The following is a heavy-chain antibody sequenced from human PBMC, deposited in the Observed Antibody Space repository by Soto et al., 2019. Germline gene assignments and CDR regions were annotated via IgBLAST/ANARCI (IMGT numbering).Heavy chain of an antibody. D-gene: IGHD3-10*01. CDR3: AREARGDEPPMDY. CDR1: GYTFTGYY. Sequence: ASVKVSCKASGYTFTGYYMHWVRQAPGQGLEWMGWINPNSGGTNYAQKFQGWVTMTRDTSISTAYMELSRLRSDDTAVYYCAREARGDEPPMDYWGQGTLVTVSS. CDR2: INPNSGGT. V-gene: IGHV1-2*04. J-gene: IGHJ4*02.